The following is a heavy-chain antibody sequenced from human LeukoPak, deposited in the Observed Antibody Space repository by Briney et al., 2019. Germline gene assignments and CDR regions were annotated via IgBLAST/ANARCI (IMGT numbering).Heavy chain of an antibody. CDR3: ARDGPYGGYYYGMDV. D-gene: IGHD4/OR15-4a*01. J-gene: IGHJ6*02. Sequence: ASVKVSCKASGYTFTCYYMHWVRQAPGQGLEWMGWINPNSGGTNCAQKFQGWVTITRDTSISTAYMELSRLRSDDTAVYYCARDGPYGGYYYGMDVWGQGTTVTVSS. CDR2: INPNSGGT. CDR1: GYTFTCYY. V-gene: IGHV1-2*04.